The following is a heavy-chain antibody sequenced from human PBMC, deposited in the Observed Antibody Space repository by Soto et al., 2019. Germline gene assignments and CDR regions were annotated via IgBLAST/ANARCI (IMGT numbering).Heavy chain of an antibody. CDR1: GGSFSGYY. V-gene: IGHV4-34*01. CDR2: INHSGST. Sequence: SETLSLTCAVYGGSFSGYYWSWIRQPPGKGLEWIGEINHSGSTNHNPSLKSRVTISVDTSKNQFSLKRSSVTAADTAVYYCARRIDILRGDFDYWGQGTLVTVSS. J-gene: IGHJ4*02. CDR3: ARRIDILRGDFDY. D-gene: IGHD3-9*01.